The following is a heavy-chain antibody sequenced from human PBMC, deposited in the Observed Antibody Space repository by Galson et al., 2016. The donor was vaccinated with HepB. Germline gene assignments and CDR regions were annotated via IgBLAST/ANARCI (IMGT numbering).Heavy chain of an antibody. D-gene: IGHD1-7*01. Sequence: SVKVSCKASGGTFRNYAISWVRQAPGQGLEWMGGIIPIFDGTNYAQKFQGRVTMTTDESTSTAYMELRILRSEDTAVYFCARALLTGTHHDHYYYGVDVGGQGTTVTVSS. CDR2: IIPIFDGT. V-gene: IGHV1-69*05. J-gene: IGHJ6*02. CDR1: GGTFRNYA. CDR3: ARALLTGTHHDHYYYGVDV.